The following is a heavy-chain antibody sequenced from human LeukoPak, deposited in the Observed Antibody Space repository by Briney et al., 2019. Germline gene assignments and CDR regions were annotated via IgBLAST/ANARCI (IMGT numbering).Heavy chain of an antibody. Sequence: PGRSLRPSCEASGFTVSSNYMDWVRQAPGKWLESVSVIYSGGSTYYADSVKGRFTLSRDNSKNTLYLQMNSLRAEDTAVYYCARDLTTGDPSYWGQGTLVTVSS. CDR3: ARDLTTGDPSY. CDR1: GFTVSSNY. V-gene: IGHV3-66*01. CDR2: IYSGGST. D-gene: IGHD4/OR15-4a*01. J-gene: IGHJ4*02.